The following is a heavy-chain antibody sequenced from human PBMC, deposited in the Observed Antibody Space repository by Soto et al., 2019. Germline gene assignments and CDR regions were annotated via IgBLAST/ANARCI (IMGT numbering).Heavy chain of an antibody. CDR2: ISRSGSTI. D-gene: IGHD4-17*01. CDR3: ATARFYGDYNLGYYLDY. J-gene: IGHJ4*02. V-gene: IGHV3-11*01. Sequence: PGGSLRLSCVASGFTFSNSYMSWIRQAPGKGLEWVSYISRSGSTIYYADSVKGRFTMSRDNAKNSLFLQMSSLRAEDTAVYYCATARFYGDYNLGYYLDYRGQGTLGTVSA. CDR1: GFTFSNSY.